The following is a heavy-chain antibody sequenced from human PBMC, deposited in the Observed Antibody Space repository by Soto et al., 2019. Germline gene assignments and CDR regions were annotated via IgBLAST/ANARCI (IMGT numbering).Heavy chain of an antibody. CDR3: ARHAEGVWFGEDWFDP. V-gene: IGHV4-30-4*08. CDR1: GDSFSSGGYF. J-gene: IGHJ5*02. CDR2: IYYSGST. Sequence: SETLSLTCTVSGDSFSSGGYFWSWSRQPPGKGLEWIGYIYYSGSTYYNPSLKSRVTISVDTSKNQFSLKLSSVTAADTAVYYCARHAEGVWFGEDWFDPWGQGTLVTVS. D-gene: IGHD3-10*01.